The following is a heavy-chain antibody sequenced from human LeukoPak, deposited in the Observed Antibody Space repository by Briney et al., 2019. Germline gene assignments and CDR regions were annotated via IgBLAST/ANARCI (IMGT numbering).Heavy chain of an antibody. CDR2: ISSSSSYI. V-gene: IGHV3-21*01. Sequence: GGSLRLSCAVSGFTFSSYSMNWIRQAPGKGLEWVSSISSSSSYIYYADSVKGRFTISRDNAKNSLYLQMNSLRAEDTAVYSCARDFCSGGSCYIDYWGQGTLVTVSS. J-gene: IGHJ4*02. CDR3: ARDFCSGGSCYIDY. D-gene: IGHD2-15*01. CDR1: GFTFSSYS.